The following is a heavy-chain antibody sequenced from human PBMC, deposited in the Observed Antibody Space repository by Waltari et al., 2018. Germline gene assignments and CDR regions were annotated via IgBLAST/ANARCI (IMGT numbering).Heavy chain of an antibody. D-gene: IGHD4-17*01. CDR1: GYSISSGYY. CDR2: IYHSGST. Sequence: QVQLQESGPGLVKPSETLSLTCAVSGYSISSGYYWGWIRQPPGKGLEWIGSIYHSGSTYSNPSLKSRVTISVDTSKNQFSLKLSSVTAADTAVYYCARPGGDYGGDAFDIWGQGTMVTVSS. J-gene: IGHJ3*02. V-gene: IGHV4-38-2*01. CDR3: ARPGGDYGGDAFDI.